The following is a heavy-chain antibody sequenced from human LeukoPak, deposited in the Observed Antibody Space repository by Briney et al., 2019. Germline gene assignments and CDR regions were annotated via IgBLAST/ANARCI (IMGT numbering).Heavy chain of an antibody. V-gene: IGHV3-23*01. Sequence: GGSLRLSCAASGFTFSSYAMSWVRQAPGKGLEWVSAISGSGGSTYYADSVKGRFTISRDNSKNTLYLQMNSLRAEDTAVYYCAKDRRRGSYPESPGDYWGQGTWSPSPQ. CDR1: GFTFSSYA. J-gene: IGHJ4*02. CDR2: ISGSGGST. D-gene: IGHD1-26*01. CDR3: AKDRRRGSYPESPGDY.